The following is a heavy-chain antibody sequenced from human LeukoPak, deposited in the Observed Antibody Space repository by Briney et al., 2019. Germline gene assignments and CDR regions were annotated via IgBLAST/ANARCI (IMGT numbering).Heavy chain of an antibody. CDR3: ARLRRNGDSGGFYYYYDS. D-gene: IGHD2-21*01. CDR2: INTVASYI. V-gene: IGHV3-21*01. J-gene: IGHJ4*02. CDR1: GFTFSSFS. Sequence: GGSLRLSCAASGFTFSSFSINWVRQAPGKGLEWVSSINTVASYIYYADSVRGRFTISRDNAKNSLYLQMNSLRAEDTGVYYCARLRRNGDSGGFYYYYDSWGQGTLVTASS.